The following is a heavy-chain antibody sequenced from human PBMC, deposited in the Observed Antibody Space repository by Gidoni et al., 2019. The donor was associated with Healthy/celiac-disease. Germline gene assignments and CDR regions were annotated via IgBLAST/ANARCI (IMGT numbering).Heavy chain of an antibody. CDR2: IYPGDSDT. V-gene: IGHV5-51*03. Sequence: EVQLVQSGAEVNKPGESLKISCTGSRYSFTSYWIGWVRQMPGKGLEWMGIIYPGDSDTRYSPSFQGQVTISADKSISTAYLQWSSLKASDTAMYYCARRVGQLPRHSWFDPWGQGTLVTVSS. CDR1: RYSFTSYW. D-gene: IGHD5-18*01. CDR3: ARRVGQLPRHSWFDP. J-gene: IGHJ5*02.